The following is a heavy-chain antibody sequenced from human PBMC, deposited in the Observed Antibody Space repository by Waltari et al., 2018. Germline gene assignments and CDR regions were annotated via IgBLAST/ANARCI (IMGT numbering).Heavy chain of an antibody. Sequence: QLQLQESGPGVGKPSETLSLTCIVSGGSITSNRHYRAWIRQPPGQGLEWIGTMSYNGATYSSPSLKSRFTVSRDTSKNHLSLTLGSVTAADTAVYYCATYIGASIGTAAFDVWGQGTMVTVSS. CDR2: MSYNGAT. V-gene: IGHV4-39*02. J-gene: IGHJ3*01. CDR1: GGSITSNRHY. D-gene: IGHD5-12*01. CDR3: ATYIGASIGTAAFDV.